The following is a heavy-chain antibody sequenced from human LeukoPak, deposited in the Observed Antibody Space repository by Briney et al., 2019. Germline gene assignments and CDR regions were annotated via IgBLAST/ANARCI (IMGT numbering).Heavy chain of an antibody. J-gene: IGHJ4*02. CDR1: GYTFTGYY. Sequence: ASEKVSCKASGYTFTGYYIHWVRQAPGQGLEWMGWINPDRGGTYYAQKFQGRVTMTRDTSISAAYMELSRLRSDDTAVYYCARDTSGWYNYWGQGTLVTVSS. CDR3: ARDTSGWYNY. D-gene: IGHD6-19*01. CDR2: INPDRGGT. V-gene: IGHV1-2*02.